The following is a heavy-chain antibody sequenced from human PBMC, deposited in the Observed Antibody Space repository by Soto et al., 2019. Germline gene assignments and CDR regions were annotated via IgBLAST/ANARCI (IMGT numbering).Heavy chain of an antibody. CDR3: AREAFDFWSGYYTRYYYYGMDV. D-gene: IGHD3-3*01. CDR2: INSDGSST. CDR1: AFTFSSYL. Sequence: GGSLRLSCAASAFTFSSYLMHWVRQAPGKGLVWVSRINSDGSSTNYADSVKGRFTISRDNSKNTLYLQMNSLRAEDTAVYYCAREAFDFWSGYYTRYYYYGMDVWGQGTTVTVSS. J-gene: IGHJ6*02. V-gene: IGHV3-74*01.